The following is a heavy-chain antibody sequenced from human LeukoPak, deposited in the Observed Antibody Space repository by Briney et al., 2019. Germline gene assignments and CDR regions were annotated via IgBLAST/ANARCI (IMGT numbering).Heavy chain of an antibody. CDR1: GFTFSSYE. V-gene: IGHV3-48*03. J-gene: IGHJ4*02. CDR2: ISSSDSTI. D-gene: IGHD4-23*01. CDR3: ARDYGGSSPFDY. Sequence: GGALSLSCAASGFTFSSYEMHWVRHAPGKGLEWGSYISSSDSTIYYADSVKGRFTTSRDNAKNSLFLQMNSLGAEDTAVYYCARDYGGSSPFDYWGQGTLVTVSS.